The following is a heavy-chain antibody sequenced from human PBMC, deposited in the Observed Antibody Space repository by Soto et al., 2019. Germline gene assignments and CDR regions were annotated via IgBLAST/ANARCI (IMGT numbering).Heavy chain of an antibody. CDR1: GLTVSSNS. CDR3: ARECGGDCSKAFDL. CDR2: LYSGAGT. Sequence: VQLVESGGGLVQPGGSLRLSCAASGLTVSSNSMNWVRQAPGKGLEWLSVLYSGAGTYYADSVKDRFTISRDNSKHTLYLQLNSLRAEDTAIYYCARECGGDCSKAFDLWGQGTMVTVS. D-gene: IGHD2-21*01. V-gene: IGHV3-66*01. J-gene: IGHJ3*01.